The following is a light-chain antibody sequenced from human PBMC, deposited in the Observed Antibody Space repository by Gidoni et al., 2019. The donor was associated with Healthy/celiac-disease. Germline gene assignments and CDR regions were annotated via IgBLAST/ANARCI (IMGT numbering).Light chain of an antibody. J-gene: IGKJ5*01. CDR3: QQSYSTLIT. CDR2: AAS. V-gene: IGKV1-39*01. Sequence: DIKMTQYPSSLSASVGDRVTITCRASQSISSYLNWYQQKPGKAPKLLIYAASSLQSGVPSRFSGSGSGTDFTLTISSLQPEDFATYYCQQSYSTLITFGQGTRLEIK. CDR1: QSISSY.